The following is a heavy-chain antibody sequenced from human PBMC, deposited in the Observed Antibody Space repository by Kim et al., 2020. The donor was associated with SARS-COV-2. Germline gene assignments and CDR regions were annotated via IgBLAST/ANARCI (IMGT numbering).Heavy chain of an antibody. V-gene: IGHV3-64*02. D-gene: IGHD3-10*01. Sequence: GGSLRLSCAASGFTFSIYAMHWVRQAPGKGLEYVSAISSNGGSTYYADSVKGRFTISRDNSKNTLYLQMGSLRAEDMAVYYCASSCGLLCFGEFCRWGQGTLVTVSS. CDR2: ISSNGGST. CDR3: ASSCGLLCFGEFCR. CDR1: GFTFSIYA. J-gene: IGHJ1*01.